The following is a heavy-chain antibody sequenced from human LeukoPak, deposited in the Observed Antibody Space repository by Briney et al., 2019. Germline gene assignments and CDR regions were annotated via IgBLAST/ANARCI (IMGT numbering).Heavy chain of an antibody. CDR2: ISYDGSNK. V-gene: IGHV3-30-3*01. Sequence: HAGRSLRLSCAASGFTFSSYAMHWVRQAPGKGLEWVAVISYDGSNKYYADSVKGRFTISRDNSNNTLYLQMTSLRAEDTAVYYCARGPLIAAAGTWWGQGTLVTVSS. J-gene: IGHJ4*02. D-gene: IGHD6-13*01. CDR1: GFTFSSYA. CDR3: ARGPLIAAAGTW.